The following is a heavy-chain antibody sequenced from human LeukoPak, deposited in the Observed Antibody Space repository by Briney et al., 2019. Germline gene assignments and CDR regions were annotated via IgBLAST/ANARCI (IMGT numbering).Heavy chain of an antibody. CDR1: GFNLNSYA. Sequence: GGSLRLSCAVSGFNLNSYAMHWVRQAPGKGLEWVAVIRHDETNSFYAGSVQGRFTISRDTSKKLLYLQMNSLRVEDTAVYYCAKEYTPSSPLGELDSWGQGTLVTVSS. J-gene: IGHJ4*02. CDR2: IRHDETNS. D-gene: IGHD6-6*01. CDR3: AKEYTPSSPLGELDS. V-gene: IGHV3-30*02.